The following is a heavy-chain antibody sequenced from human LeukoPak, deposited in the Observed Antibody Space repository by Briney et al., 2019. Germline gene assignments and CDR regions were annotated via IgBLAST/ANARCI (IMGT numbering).Heavy chain of an antibody. D-gene: IGHD3-22*01. CDR1: GFTFTTYG. CDR3: ARDYRYHDSSGYSSFDY. J-gene: IGHJ4*02. V-gene: IGHV3-48*02. Sequence: GGSLRLSCAASGFTFTTYGMNWVREAPGKGLEWVSYLSGRRNSIYYAESVKGRFTITRDNAKTALYLKKNSLRDQDTAVSYCARDYRYHDSSGYSSFDYWGQGTLVTVSS. CDR2: LSGRRNSI.